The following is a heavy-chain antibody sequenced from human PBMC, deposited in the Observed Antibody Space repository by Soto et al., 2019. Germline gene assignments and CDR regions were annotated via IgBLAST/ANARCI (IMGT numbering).Heavy chain of an antibody. CDR1: GFTFSTYA. Sequence: GGSLRLSCAASGFTFSTYAMGWVRQAPGKGLEWVSVVSSGGGTHYADSVKGRFAVSRDNSKNTLSLQMNSLRADDTAVYYCAKRRGAGGHFDYWGQGALVTVSS. J-gene: IGHJ4*02. V-gene: IGHV3-23*01. D-gene: IGHD2-15*01. CDR2: VSSGGGT. CDR3: AKRRGAGGHFDY.